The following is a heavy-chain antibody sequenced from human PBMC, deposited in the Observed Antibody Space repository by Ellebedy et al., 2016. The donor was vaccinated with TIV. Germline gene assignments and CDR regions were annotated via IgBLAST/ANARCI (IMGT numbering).Heavy chain of an antibody. CDR2: ISGSGGST. Sequence: GESLKISXTASEFTFNDYAMSWVRQAPGKGLEWVSAISGSGGSTYYTDSVKGRFTISRDNSKNTLYLQMNSLRAEDTAVYYCARGDYNYWGQGTLVTVSS. CDR1: EFTFNDYA. CDR3: ARGDYNY. J-gene: IGHJ4*02. V-gene: IGHV3-23*01. D-gene: IGHD4-17*01.